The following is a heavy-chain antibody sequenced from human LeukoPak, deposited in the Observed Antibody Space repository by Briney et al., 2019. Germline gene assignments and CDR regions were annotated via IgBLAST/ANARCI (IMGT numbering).Heavy chain of an antibody. Sequence: ASVKVSCKVSGYTFTSYAMHWVRQAPGQRLEWMGWINAGNGNTKYSQKFQGRVTITRDTSASTAYMELSSLRSEDTAVYYCARGGRGYCSSTSCYGNWFDPWGQGTLVTVSS. CDR1: GYTFTSYA. CDR2: INAGNGNT. CDR3: ARGGRGYCSSTSCYGNWFDP. V-gene: IGHV1-3*01. J-gene: IGHJ5*02. D-gene: IGHD2-2*01.